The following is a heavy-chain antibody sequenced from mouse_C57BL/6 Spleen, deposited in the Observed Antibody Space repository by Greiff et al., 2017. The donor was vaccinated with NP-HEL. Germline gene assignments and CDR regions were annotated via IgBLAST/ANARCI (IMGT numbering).Heavy chain of an antibody. CDR1: GFTFSDYY. V-gene: IGHV5-12*01. CDR2: ISNGGGST. D-gene: IGHD2-13*01. CDR3: ARKVRNWYFDV. J-gene: IGHJ1*03. Sequence: EVMLVESGGGLVQPGGSLKLSCAASGFTFSDYYMYWVRQTPEKRLEWVAYISNGGGSTYYPDTVKGRFTISRDNAKNTLYLQMSRLKSEDTAMYYCARKVRNWYFDVWGTGTTVTVSS.